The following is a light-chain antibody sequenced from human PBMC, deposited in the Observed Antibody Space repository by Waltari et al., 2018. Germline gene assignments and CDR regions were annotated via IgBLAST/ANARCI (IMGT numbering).Light chain of an antibody. V-gene: IGLV1-44*01. Sequence: QSVLTQSPSASGTPGQRVTISCSGSSSNIGSTTVNWYQQLPGTAPNLLIYNDHPGPSGAPERFSGSKSGTAASRAISGLQSEDEADYYCAAWDASLNGWVFGGGTTLTVL. CDR2: NDH. CDR3: AAWDASLNGWV. J-gene: IGLJ3*02. CDR1: SSNIGSTT.